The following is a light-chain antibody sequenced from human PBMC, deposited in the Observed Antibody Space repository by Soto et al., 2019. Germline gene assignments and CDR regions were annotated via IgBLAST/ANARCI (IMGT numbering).Light chain of an antibody. CDR2: ANS. CDR1: SSNIGAGYD. J-gene: IGLJ2*01. V-gene: IGLV1-40*01. Sequence: QSVLTQPPSVSGAPGQRVTISCTGSSSNIGAGYDVHWYQQLPGTAPKLLIYANSNRPSGVPDRFSGSKSGTSASLAITGRQAEDEAEYYCQSYDSSLSVVFGGGTKLTVL. CDR3: QSYDSSLSVV.